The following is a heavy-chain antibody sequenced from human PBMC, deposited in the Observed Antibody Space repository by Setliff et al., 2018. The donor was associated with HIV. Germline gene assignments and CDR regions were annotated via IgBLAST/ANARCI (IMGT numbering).Heavy chain of an antibody. D-gene: IGHD4-17*01. V-gene: IGHV4-38-2*02. Sequence: PSETLSLTCAVSGFSISSGHYWGWIRQPPGKGLEWIGSIYHSGSTYYSPSLKSRVTISVDTSKNQFSLKLTSVTAADTAVYHCARDPRGDYGDYHFDFWGHGILVTVS. CDR3: ARDPRGDYGDYHFDF. CDR1: GFSISSGHY. J-gene: IGHJ4*01. CDR2: IYHSGST.